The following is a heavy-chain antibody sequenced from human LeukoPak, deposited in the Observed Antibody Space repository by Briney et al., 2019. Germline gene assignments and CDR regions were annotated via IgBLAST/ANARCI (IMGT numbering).Heavy chain of an antibody. J-gene: IGHJ3*02. V-gene: IGHV3-21*01. CDR2: ISSSSSYI. Sequence: GGSLRLSCAASGFTFSSYSMNWVRQAPGKGLEWVSSISSSSSYIYYADSVKGRFTISRDNAKNSLYLQMNSLRAEDTAVYYCARNSHYSHGDDDAFDIWGQGTMVTVSS. D-gene: IGHD5-18*01. CDR3: ARNSHYSHGDDDAFDI. CDR1: GFTFSSYS.